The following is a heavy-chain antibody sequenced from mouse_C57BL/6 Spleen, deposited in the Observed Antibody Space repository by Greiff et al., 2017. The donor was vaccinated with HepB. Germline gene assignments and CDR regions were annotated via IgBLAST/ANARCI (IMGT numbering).Heavy chain of an antibody. J-gene: IGHJ3*01. CDR2: IDPENGDT. CDR3: TTPTMVTTTGFAY. V-gene: IGHV14-4*01. CDR1: GFNIKDDY. Sequence: EVQLQQSGAELVRPGASVKLSCTASGFNIKDDYMHWVKQRPEQGLEWIGWIDPENGDTEYASKFQGKATITADTSSNTAYLQLSSLTSEDTAVYYCTTPTMVTTTGFAYWGQGTLVTVSA. D-gene: IGHD2-2*01.